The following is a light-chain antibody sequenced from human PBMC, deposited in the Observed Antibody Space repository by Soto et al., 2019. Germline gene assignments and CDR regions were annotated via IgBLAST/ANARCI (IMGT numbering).Light chain of an antibody. V-gene: IGLV2-23*02. Sequence: QSALTQPASVSGSPGQSITISCTGTSSDVGSYKLVSWYQQHPGKAPKLMISEVSKRPSGIFDRFSGPNSGRTASLTISGXXXXXEADYYCCSYAGTSTHTVFGGGTQLTVL. J-gene: IGLJ7*01. CDR3: CSYAGTSTHTV. CDR1: SSDVGSYKL. CDR2: EVS.